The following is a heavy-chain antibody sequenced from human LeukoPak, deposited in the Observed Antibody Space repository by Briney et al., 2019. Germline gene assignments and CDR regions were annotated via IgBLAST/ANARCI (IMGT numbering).Heavy chain of an antibody. Sequence: PSETLSLTCTVSGGSISSGGYYWSWIRQHPGKGLEWIGYIYYSGSTKYNPSLKSRVTMSLDTSKKQFSLRLTSVTAADTAVYYCARGFDSKSTYFDYWGQGTLVTVSS. J-gene: IGHJ4*02. D-gene: IGHD5-12*01. CDR1: GGSISSGGYY. V-gene: IGHV4-61*08. CDR2: IYYSGST. CDR3: ARGFDSKSTYFDY.